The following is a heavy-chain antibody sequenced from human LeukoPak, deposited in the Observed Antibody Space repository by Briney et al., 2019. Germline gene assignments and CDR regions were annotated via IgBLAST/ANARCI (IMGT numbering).Heavy chain of an antibody. CDR2: IYYSGST. V-gene: IGHV4-61*05. CDR3: ARGTTAAAGTILHATGYFDY. J-gene: IGHJ4*02. Sequence: SETLSLTCTVSGGSISSSSYYWSWIRQPPGKGLEWIGYIYYSGSTNYNPSLKSRVTISVDTSKNQFSLKLSSVTAADTAVYYCARGTTAAAGTILHATGYFDYWGQGTLVTVSS. D-gene: IGHD6-13*01. CDR1: GGSISSSSYY.